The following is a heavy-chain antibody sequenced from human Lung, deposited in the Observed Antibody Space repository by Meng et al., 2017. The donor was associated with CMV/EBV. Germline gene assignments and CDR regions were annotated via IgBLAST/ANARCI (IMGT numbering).Heavy chain of an antibody. CDR3: ARGRIAVAVLFDP. D-gene: IGHD6-19*01. CDR2: ISSSGSTI. Sequence: SCAASGVTFSDYYMSWIRQAPGKGLEWVSYISSSGSTIYYADSVKGRFTISRDNAKNSLYLQMNSLRAEDTAVYYCARGRIAVAVLFDPWGQGTLVTVSS. V-gene: IGHV3-11*01. J-gene: IGHJ5*02. CDR1: GVTFSDYY.